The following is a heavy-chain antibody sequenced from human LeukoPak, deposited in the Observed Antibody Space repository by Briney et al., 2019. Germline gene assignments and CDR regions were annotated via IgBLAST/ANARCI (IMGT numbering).Heavy chain of an antibody. D-gene: IGHD3-10*01. CDR2: MKTDGTRI. CDR1: GFSFSNSW. J-gene: IGHJ4*02. Sequence: GGSLRLSCAASGFSFSNSWMYWVRQGPGKGPVWVSRMKTDGTRIEYADSVKGRFTISRDNAKNTLFLQMSSLRVEDTAVYYCARGADHGGSYYPDWGQGTRVTVSS. CDR3: ARGADHGGSYYPD. V-gene: IGHV3-74*01.